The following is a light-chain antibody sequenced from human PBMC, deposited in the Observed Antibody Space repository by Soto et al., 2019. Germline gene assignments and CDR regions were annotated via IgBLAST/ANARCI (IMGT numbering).Light chain of an antibody. CDR2: GAS. CDR3: QQYGSSSYT. CDR1: QSVSSSY. J-gene: IGKJ2*01. V-gene: IGKV3-20*01. Sequence: EIVLTQSPGTLSLSPGERATLSCRASQSVSSSYLAWYQQKPGQAPRLLIYGASSRATGIPDRFSGSGSGKDFTLTIRRLEAEDFAGYYCQQYGSSSYTFGQGTKLEIK.